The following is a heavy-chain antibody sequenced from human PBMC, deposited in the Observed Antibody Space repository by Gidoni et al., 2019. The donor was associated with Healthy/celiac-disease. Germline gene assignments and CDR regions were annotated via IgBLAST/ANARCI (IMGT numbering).Heavy chain of an antibody. Sequence: QVQLQESGPGLVKPSETLSLTCPVSGGSISSYYWSWIRQPPGKGLEWIGYIYYSGSTNYNPSLKSRVTISVDTSKNQFSLKLSSVTAADTAVYYCARGLIPPYYYGMDVWGQGTTVTVSS. V-gene: IGHV4-59*01. D-gene: IGHD2-2*02. CDR3: ARGLIPPYYYGMDV. J-gene: IGHJ6*02. CDR1: GGSISSYY. CDR2: IYYSGST.